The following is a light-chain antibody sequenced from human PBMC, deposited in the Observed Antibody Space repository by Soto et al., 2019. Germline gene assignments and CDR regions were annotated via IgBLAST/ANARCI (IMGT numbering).Light chain of an antibody. Sequence: QSVLTQPASVSGSPGQSISISCTGTRSDVGGYKHVSWYQQHPGKVPRLIIFDVSSRPSGVSHRFSGSKSGDTASLTISGLQAEDEADYYCSSYTSVNLYVFVTGTKVTVL. V-gene: IGLV2-14*03. CDR1: RSDVGGYKH. CDR3: SSYTSVNLYV. CDR2: DVS. J-gene: IGLJ1*01.